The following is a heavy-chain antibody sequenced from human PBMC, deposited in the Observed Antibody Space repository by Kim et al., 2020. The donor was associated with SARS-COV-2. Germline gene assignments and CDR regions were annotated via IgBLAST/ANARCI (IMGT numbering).Heavy chain of an antibody. V-gene: IGHV3-9*01. CDR1: GFTFDDYA. Sequence: GGSLRLSCAASGFTFDDYAMHWVRQAPGKGLEWVSGISWNSGSIGYADSVKGRFTISRDNAKNSLYLQMNSLRAEDTALYYCAKDIHYDSSGYLRNAFDIWGQGTMVTVSS. CDR3: AKDIHYDSSGYLRNAFDI. J-gene: IGHJ3*02. CDR2: ISWNSGSI. D-gene: IGHD3-22*01.